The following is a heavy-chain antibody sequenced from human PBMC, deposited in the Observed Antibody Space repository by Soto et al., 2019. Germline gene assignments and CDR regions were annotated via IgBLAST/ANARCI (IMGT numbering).Heavy chain of an antibody. CDR2: IYSGGST. Sequence: EVQLVESGGGLIQPGGSLRLSCAASGFTVSSNYMSWVRQAPGKGLEWVSVIYSGGSTDYADSVKGRFTISRDNSKNTLYLQMNSLRAEDTAVYYCARDNIRFGDLVGMDVWGQGTTVTVSS. CDR3: ARDNIRFGDLVGMDV. J-gene: IGHJ6*02. V-gene: IGHV3-53*01. CDR1: GFTVSSNY. D-gene: IGHD3-10*01.